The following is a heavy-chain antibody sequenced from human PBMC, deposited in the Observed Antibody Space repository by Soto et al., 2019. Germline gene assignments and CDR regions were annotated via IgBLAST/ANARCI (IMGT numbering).Heavy chain of an antibody. J-gene: IGHJ6*02. D-gene: IGHD6-13*01. CDR2: ISYDGSNK. Sequence: GGSLRLSCAASGFTFSSYGMHWVRQAPGKGLEWVAVISYDGSNKYYADSVKGRFTISRDNSKNTLYLQMNSLRAEDTAVYYCAKDSYSSSWYPFGDYYYYGMDVWGQGTTVTVS. V-gene: IGHV3-30*18. CDR1: GFTFSSYG. CDR3: AKDSYSSSWYPFGDYYYYGMDV.